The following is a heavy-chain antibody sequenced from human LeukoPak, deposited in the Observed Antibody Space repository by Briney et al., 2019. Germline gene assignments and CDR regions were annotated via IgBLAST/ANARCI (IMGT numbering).Heavy chain of an antibody. CDR3: ARVGPHANPYGPLDY. CDR2: IYYSGST. V-gene: IGHV4-31*03. CDR1: GGSISSGGYY. Sequence: PSETLSLTCTVSGGSISSGGYYWSWIRQHPGKGLEWIGYIYYSGSTYYNPSLKSRVTISVDTSKNQFSLKLSSVTAADTAVYYCARVGPHANPYGPLDYWGQGTLVTVSS. J-gene: IGHJ4*02. D-gene: IGHD1-14*01.